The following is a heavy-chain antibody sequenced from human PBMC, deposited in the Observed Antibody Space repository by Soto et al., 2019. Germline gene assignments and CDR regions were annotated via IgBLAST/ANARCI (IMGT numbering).Heavy chain of an antibody. CDR2: MRSKSKNYAT. CDR1: GFTFSGSA. J-gene: IGHJ4*02. Sequence: VQLVQSGGGLVQPGGSVTLSCVASGFTFSGSAMNWVRQAPGKGLEWVGRMRSKSKNYATAYAASVTGRFTISRDDSTTSEYLQMRSLQAEDTAVYYCVRYSSGSDDVEPPFYFDFWGQGALVTVSS. CDR3: VRYSSGSDDVEPPFYFDF. D-gene: IGHD6-25*01. V-gene: IGHV3-73*01.